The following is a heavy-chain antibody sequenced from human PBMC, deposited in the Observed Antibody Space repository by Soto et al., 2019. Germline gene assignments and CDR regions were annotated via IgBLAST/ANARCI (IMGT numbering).Heavy chain of an antibody. CDR1: GFSLSTSGVG. CDR2: IYWDDDK. D-gene: IGHD3-9*01. J-gene: IGHJ5*02. V-gene: IGHV2-5*02. Sequence: SGPTLVKPTQTLTLTCTFSGFSLSTSGVGVGWIRQPPGKALEWLALIYWDDDKRYSPSLKSRLTITKDTSKNQVVLTMTNMDPVDTATYYCARRRGLDYDILTGYPDPTSWFDPWGQGTLVTVSS. CDR3: ARRRGLDYDILTGYPDPTSWFDP.